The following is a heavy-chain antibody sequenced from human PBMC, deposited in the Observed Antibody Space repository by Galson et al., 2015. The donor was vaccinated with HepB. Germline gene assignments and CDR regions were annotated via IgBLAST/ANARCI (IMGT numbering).Heavy chain of an antibody. CDR3: ARDHVKVAGTFDY. D-gene: IGHD6-19*01. V-gene: IGHV1-69*04. Sequence: SVKVSCKASGGTFSSYTISWVRQAPGQGLEWMGRIIPILGIANYAQKFQGRVTITADKSTSTAYMELSSLRSEDTAVYYCARDHVKVAGTFDYWGQGTLVTVSS. CDR1: GGTFSSYT. CDR2: IIPILGIA. J-gene: IGHJ4*02.